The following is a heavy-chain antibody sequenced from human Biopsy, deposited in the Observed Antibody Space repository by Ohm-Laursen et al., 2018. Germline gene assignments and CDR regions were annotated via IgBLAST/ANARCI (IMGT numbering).Heavy chain of an antibody. Sequence: SDTLSFTCTVSGTSLSNFYWSWIRQPAGKGLEWIGRIFPTGITNYNPSLKSRVTMSVDTSKNEFSLRLTSVTAADTAVYYCARGSLKMDYWGQGTLVTVSS. V-gene: IGHV4-4*07. CDR2: IFPTGIT. CDR3: ARGSLKMDY. D-gene: IGHD3-9*01. CDR1: GTSLSNFY. J-gene: IGHJ4*02.